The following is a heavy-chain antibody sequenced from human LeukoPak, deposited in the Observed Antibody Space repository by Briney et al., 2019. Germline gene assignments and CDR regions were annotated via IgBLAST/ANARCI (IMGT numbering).Heavy chain of an antibody. J-gene: IGHJ6*03. D-gene: IGHD3-10*01. CDR2: ISNSGSDT. CDR1: GFTLSNYA. V-gene: IGHV3-23*01. CDR3: AKGSYYYSNYYSYYMDV. Sequence: GGSLRLSCAASGFTLSNYAMNWVRQAPGKGLEWVSSISNSGSDTYYADSVKGRFTISRDNSKNTVYLQMNSLTAEDTAVYHCAKGSYYYSNYYSYYMDVWGKGTTVTVSS.